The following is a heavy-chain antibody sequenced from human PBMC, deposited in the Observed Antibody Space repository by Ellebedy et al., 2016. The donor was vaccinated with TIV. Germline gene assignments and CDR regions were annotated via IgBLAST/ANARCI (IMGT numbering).Heavy chain of an antibody. V-gene: IGHV3-30*03. CDR1: GFTFSSYS. D-gene: IGHD3-22*01. CDR2: ISSDGSNK. Sequence: PGGSLRLSCAASGFTFSSYSMNWVRQAPGKGLEWVAVISSDGSNKDYADSVKGRFTISRDKSKNTLYLQMNSLRAEDTAVYYCARGETADYYDSSGYYQRLLWGFDYWGQGTLVTVSS. CDR3: ARGETADYYDSSGYYQRLLWGFDY. J-gene: IGHJ4*02.